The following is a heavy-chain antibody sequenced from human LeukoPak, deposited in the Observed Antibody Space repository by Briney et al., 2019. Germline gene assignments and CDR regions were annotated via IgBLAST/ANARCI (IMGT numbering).Heavy chain of an antibody. Sequence: GGSLRLSCAASGFTFSSYAMSWVRQAPGKGLEWVSTIRNSGGRTYYADSVKGRFTISRDNSKNTLYLQVNSLRAEDTAVYYCAKGGKWDVTPFDYWGQGTLVTVSS. D-gene: IGHD1-26*01. J-gene: IGHJ4*02. CDR1: GFTFSSYA. CDR3: AKGGKWDVTPFDY. V-gene: IGHV3-23*01. CDR2: IRNSGGRT.